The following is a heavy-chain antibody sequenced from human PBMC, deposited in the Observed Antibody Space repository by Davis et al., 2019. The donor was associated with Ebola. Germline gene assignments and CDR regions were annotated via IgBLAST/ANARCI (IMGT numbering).Heavy chain of an antibody. J-gene: IGHJ6*02. V-gene: IGHV3-33*01. CDR3: ARDGDSGYDLIYYYYYGMDV. CDR2: IWYDGSNK. Sequence: GESLKISCAASGFTFSSYGMHWVRQAPGKGLEWVAVIWYDGSNKYYADSVKGRFTISRDNSKNTLYLQMNSLRAEDTAVYYCARDGDSGYDLIYYYYYGMDVWGQGTTVTVSS. D-gene: IGHD5-12*01. CDR1: GFTFSSYG.